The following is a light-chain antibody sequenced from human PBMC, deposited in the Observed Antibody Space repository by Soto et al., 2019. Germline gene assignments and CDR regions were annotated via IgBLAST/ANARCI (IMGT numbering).Light chain of an antibody. CDR3: RKYRRSPPSWT. J-gene: IGKJ1*01. V-gene: IGKV3-20*01. CDR2: GAS. CDR1: QRISNNF. Sequence: ETVLTQSPGTLSLSPGERATLFCRASQRISNNFLAWYQQIPGQAPSLLIFGASSRATGIPDRFSGSGSGTEFTPPTDRREPEDFAVYYCRKYRRSPPSWTFGKGTRVKIK.